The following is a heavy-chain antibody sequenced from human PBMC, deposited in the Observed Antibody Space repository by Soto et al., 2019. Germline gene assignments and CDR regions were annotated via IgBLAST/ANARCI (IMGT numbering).Heavy chain of an antibody. Sequence: SGPTLVNPTQTLTLTCAFSGFSLSTSGMCVSWIRQPPGKALEWLARIDWDDDKRYSPSLKSRLTITKDTSKNQVVLTMTNMDPVDTATYYCAHGTYYYDSSGYYSSWEYFQHWGQGTLVTVSS. CDR3: AHGTYYYDSSGYYSSWEYFQH. CDR2: IDWDDDK. V-gene: IGHV2-5*08. J-gene: IGHJ1*01. D-gene: IGHD3-22*01. CDR1: GFSLSTSGMC.